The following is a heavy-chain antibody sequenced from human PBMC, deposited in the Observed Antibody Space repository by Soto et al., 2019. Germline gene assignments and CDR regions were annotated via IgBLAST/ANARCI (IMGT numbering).Heavy chain of an antibody. CDR1: GFTFSSYW. J-gene: IGHJ1*01. CDR2: IKQDGSVK. CDR3: ARGRANAADL. D-gene: IGHD1-26*01. V-gene: IGHV3-7*04. Sequence: GGSLRLSCVASGFTFSSYWMNWVRQAPGKGLEWVANIKQDGSVKTYVDSVRGRLTISRDNAQNSLYLQMNSLTVDDTAIYYCARGRANAADLWGLGTVVTVSS.